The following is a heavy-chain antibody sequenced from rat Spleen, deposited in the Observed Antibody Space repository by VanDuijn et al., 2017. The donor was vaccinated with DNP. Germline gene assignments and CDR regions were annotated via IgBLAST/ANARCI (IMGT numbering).Heavy chain of an antibody. Sequence: EVQLVETGGGLVQPGRSLKLSCAASGFTFSDYYMAWVRQAPTKVLECVAYIRFDGGSTYYGDSVKGRLTISRDNAKSTLYLKMNSLRSDDMATYYCARPHYNNYGGFAYWGQCTLVTVSS. CDR3: ARPHYNNYGGFAY. V-gene: IGHV5-22*01. D-gene: IGHD1-10*01. J-gene: IGHJ3*01. CDR1: GFTFSDYY. CDR2: IRFDGGST.